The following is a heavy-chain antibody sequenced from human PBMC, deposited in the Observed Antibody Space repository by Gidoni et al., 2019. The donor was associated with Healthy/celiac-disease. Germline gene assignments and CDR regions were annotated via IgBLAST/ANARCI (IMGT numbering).Heavy chain of an antibody. Sequence: QVQLVESGGGVVQPGRSLRLSCAASGFTFRSYARHWGRPAPGKGLEWVAVISYDGSNKYYADSVKGRFTISRDNSTNTLYLQMNSLRAEDTAVYYCARESTPSSPAALDYWGQGTLVTVSS. J-gene: IGHJ4*02. CDR1: GFTFRSYA. V-gene: IGHV3-30-3*01. CDR3: ARESTPSSPAALDY. D-gene: IGHD6-6*01. CDR2: ISYDGSNK.